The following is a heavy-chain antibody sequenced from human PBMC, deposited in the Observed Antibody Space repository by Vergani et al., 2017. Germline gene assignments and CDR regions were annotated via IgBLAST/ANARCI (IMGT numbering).Heavy chain of an antibody. V-gene: IGHV1-8*01. CDR1: GYTFTSYD. D-gene: IGHD3-3*01. CDR3: ARGPGYDFWSGYYSLDP. Sequence: QVQLVQSGAEVKKPGASVKVSCKASGYTFTSYDINWVRQATGQGLEWMGWMNPNSGNTGYAQKFQGRVTMNRNTSISTAYMELSSLRSEDTAVYYCARGPGYDFWSGYYSLDPWGQGTRVTVYS. CDR2: MNPNSGNT. J-gene: IGHJ5*02.